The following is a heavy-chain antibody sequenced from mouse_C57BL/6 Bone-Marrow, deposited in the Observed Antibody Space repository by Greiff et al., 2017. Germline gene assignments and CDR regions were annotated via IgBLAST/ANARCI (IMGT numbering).Heavy chain of an antibody. CDR2: ILPGSGST. CDR1: GYTFTGYW. CDR3: ASSCYGSGYRYFDV. V-gene: IGHV1-9*01. J-gene: IGHJ1*03. D-gene: IGHD1-1*01. Sequence: QVQLKQSGAELMKPGASVKLSCTATGYTFTGYWIEWVKQRPGHGLEWIGEILPGSGSTNYNEKFKGKATFTADTSSNTAYMQLSSLTTEDSAIYCCASSCYGSGYRYFDVWGTGTTVTVSS.